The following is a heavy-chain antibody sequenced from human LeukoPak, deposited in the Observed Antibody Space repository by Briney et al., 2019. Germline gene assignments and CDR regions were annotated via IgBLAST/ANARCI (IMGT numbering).Heavy chain of an antibody. J-gene: IGHJ5*02. Sequence: SETLSLTCAVYGGSFSGYYWSWIRQPPGKGLEWIGEINHSGSTNYNPSLKSRVTISVDTSKNQFSLNLSSVTAADTAVYYCARGGHSFFDPWGQGTPVTVSS. CDR3: ARGGHSFFDP. CDR1: GGSFSGYY. V-gene: IGHV4-34*01. CDR2: INHSGST.